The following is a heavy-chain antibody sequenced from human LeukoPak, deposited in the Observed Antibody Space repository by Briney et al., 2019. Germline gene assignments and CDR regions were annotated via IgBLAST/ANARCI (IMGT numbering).Heavy chain of an antibody. Sequence: SETLSLTCAVYGGSLSGYYWSWIRQPPGKGLEWIGEINHSGSTNYNPSLKSRVTISVDTSKNQFSLKLSSVTAADTAVYYCARGYGSGYYYDWGQGTLVTVSS. CDR2: INHSGST. V-gene: IGHV4-34*01. CDR1: GGSLSGYY. D-gene: IGHD3-22*01. J-gene: IGHJ4*02. CDR3: ARGYGSGYYYD.